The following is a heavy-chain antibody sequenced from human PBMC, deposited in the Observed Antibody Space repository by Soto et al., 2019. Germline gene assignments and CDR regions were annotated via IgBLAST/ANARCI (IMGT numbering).Heavy chain of an antibody. D-gene: IGHD1-7*01. V-gene: IGHV1-69*13. CDR1: GGTFSSYA. Sequence: SVKVSCKASGGTFSSYAIGWVRQAPGQVLEWMGGIIPIFGTANYAQKFQGRVTITADESTSTAYMELSSLRSEDTAVYYCASNPLGELELRAVAFDIWGQGTMVTVSS. CDR3: ASNPLGELELRAVAFDI. J-gene: IGHJ3*02. CDR2: IIPIFGTA.